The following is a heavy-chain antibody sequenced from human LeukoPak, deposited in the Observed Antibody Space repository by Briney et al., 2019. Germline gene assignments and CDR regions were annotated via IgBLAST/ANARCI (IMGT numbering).Heavy chain of an antibody. J-gene: IGHJ6*02. Sequence: SGTLSLTCAVSGGSISNNNWWSWVRQPPGKGLEWIGEIYHSGSANYNPSLKSRVTISVDKSKNRFSLKLSSVTAADTAVYYCARHGVQYCSGGSCYYYYGMDVWGQGTTVTVSS. CDR2: IYHSGSA. CDR1: GGSISNNNW. D-gene: IGHD2-15*01. CDR3: ARHGVQYCSGGSCYYYYGMDV. V-gene: IGHV4-4*02.